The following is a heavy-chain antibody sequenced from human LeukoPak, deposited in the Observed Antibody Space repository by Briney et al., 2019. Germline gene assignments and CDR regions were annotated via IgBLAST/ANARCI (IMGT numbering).Heavy chain of an antibody. CDR1: GYTFTSNY. Sequence: GASVKVSCKAFGYTFTSNYMHWVRQAPGQGLEWMGWINPNSGGTNYAQKFQGRVTMTRDTSISTTYMELSRLRSDDTAVYYCARDLGISGWYAPPLGYFDYWGQGTLVTVSS. J-gene: IGHJ4*02. D-gene: IGHD6-19*01. V-gene: IGHV1-2*02. CDR2: INPNSGGT. CDR3: ARDLGISGWYAPPLGYFDY.